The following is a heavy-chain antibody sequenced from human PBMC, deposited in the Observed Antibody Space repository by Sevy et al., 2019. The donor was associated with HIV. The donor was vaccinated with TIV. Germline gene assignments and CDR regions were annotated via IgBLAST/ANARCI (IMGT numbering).Heavy chain of an antibody. CDR3: ARDGIAAAVGMNWFDP. CDR2: IYTSGST. D-gene: IGHD6-13*01. CDR1: GGSISSYY. V-gene: IGHV4-4*07. Sequence: SETLSLTCTVSGGSISSYYWSWIRQPAGKGLEWIGRIYTSGSTNYNPSLKSRVTMSVDTSKNQFSLKLSSVTAADTAVYYCARDGIAAAVGMNWFDPWGQGTLVTVSS. J-gene: IGHJ5*02.